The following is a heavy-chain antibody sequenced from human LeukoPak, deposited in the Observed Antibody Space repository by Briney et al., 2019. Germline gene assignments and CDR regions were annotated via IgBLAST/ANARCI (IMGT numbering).Heavy chain of an antibody. D-gene: IGHD3-10*01. Sequence: SQTLSLTCTVSGGSISSYYWSWIRQPPGKGLEWIGYIYYSGSTNYNPSLKSRVTISVDTSKNQLSLKLSSVTAADTAVYYCASDYGSGSLDYWGQGTLVTVSS. CDR1: GGSISSYY. V-gene: IGHV4-59*01. J-gene: IGHJ4*02. CDR2: IYYSGST. CDR3: ASDYGSGSLDY.